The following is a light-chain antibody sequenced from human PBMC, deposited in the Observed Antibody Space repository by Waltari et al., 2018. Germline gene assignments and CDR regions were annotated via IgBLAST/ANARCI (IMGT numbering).Light chain of an antibody. CDR3: QAWDSSTGGV. J-gene: IGLJ2*01. CDR2: QDS. Sequence: SYELTQPPSVSVSPGQTASITCSGDKLGDKYACWYQQKPGQSPVLVIYQDSKRPSGIPWLFSGSNSGNTATLTISGTQAMDEADYYCQAWDSSTGGVFGGGTKLTVL. CDR1: KLGDKY. V-gene: IGLV3-1*01.